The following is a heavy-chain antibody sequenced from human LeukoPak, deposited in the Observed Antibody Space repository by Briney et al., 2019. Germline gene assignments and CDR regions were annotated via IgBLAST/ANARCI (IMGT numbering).Heavy chain of an antibody. J-gene: IGHJ4*02. CDR2: ISYDGSNK. D-gene: IGHD5-18*01. CDR1: GFTFSSYG. V-gene: IGHV3-30*03. CDR3: ARSQRGYSYGEH. Sequence: GGSLRLSCAASGFTFSSYGMHWVRQAPGKGLEWVAVISYDGSNKYYADSVKGRFTISRDNSKNTLYLQMNSLRAEDTAVYYCARSQRGYSYGEHWGQGTPVTVSS.